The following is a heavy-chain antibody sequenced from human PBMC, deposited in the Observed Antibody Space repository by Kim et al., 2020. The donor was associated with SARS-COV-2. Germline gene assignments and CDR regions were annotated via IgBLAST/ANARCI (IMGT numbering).Heavy chain of an antibody. CDR2: IWYDGTNK. CDR3: AKDVCPSYCSIGTCYCYYYYGMDV. CDR1: GFIFGHYG. V-gene: IGHV3-33*03. Sequence: GGSLRLSCAASGFIFGHYGMHWVRQAPGKGLEWVAIIWYDGTNKYYADSVKGRFTISRDNSRNTVYLQMNSLTAEDTAVYYCAKDVCPSYCSIGTCYCYYYYGMDVWGQGTTVTVSS. D-gene: IGHD2-15*01. J-gene: IGHJ6*02.